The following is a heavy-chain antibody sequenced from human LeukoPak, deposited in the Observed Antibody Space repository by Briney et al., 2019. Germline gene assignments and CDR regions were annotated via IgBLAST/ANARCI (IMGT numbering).Heavy chain of an antibody. CDR1: GFTFSSYA. J-gene: IGHJ4*02. CDR3: AKYPITMVRGVAGIDY. CDR2: ISGSGGST. Sequence: PGGSLRLSCAASGFTFSSYAMSWVRRAPGKGLEWVSAISGSGGSTYYADSVKGRFTISRDNSKNTLYLQMNSLRAEDTAVYYCAKYPITMVRGVAGIDYWGQGTLVTVSS. V-gene: IGHV3-23*01. D-gene: IGHD3-10*01.